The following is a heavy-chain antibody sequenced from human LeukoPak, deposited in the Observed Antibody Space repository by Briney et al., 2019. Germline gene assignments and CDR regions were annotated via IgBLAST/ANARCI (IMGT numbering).Heavy chain of an antibody. CDR2: IWFDGSNT. CDR3: ARGAQSGGYSGPFDI. Sequence: GTSLRLSCTPSGFTFSSYAMHWVRQAPGKGLGRVAVIWFDGSNTYYADSVKGRFTISRDNSKNTLYLQMNSLRAEDTAVYYCARGAQSGGYSGPFDIWGQGTMVTASS. J-gene: IGHJ3*02. V-gene: IGHV3-33*01. D-gene: IGHD1-26*01. CDR1: GFTFSSYA.